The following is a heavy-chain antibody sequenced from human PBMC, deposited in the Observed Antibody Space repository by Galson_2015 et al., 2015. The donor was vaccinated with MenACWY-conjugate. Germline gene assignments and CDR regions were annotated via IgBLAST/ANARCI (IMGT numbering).Heavy chain of an antibody. D-gene: IGHD4-17*01. J-gene: IGHJ4*02. CDR2: INSDSSNL. CDR1: GLTFSHYG. CDR3: ATDPDGDLDFDY. Sequence: SLRLSCAVSGLTFSHYGMTWVRQAPGKGLDWVSHINSDSSNLLYADSAKGRFTVSRDNAKKSVYLHMNSLREDDTAMYYCATDPDGDLDFDYWGQGTLVTVSS. V-gene: IGHV3-48*02.